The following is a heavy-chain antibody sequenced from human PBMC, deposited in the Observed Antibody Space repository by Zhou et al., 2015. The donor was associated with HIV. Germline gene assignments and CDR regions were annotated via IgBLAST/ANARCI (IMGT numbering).Heavy chain of an antibody. D-gene: IGHD3-10*01. CDR3: ARDLDSGWDAFDI. CDR1: SSYA. Sequence: SSYAISWVRQAPGQGLEWMGGIIPIFDAANYAQKFQGRVTITADESTSTAYMELSSLRSEDTAVYYCARDLDSGWDAFDIWGQGTMVTVSS. CDR2: IIPIFDAA. J-gene: IGHJ3*02. V-gene: IGHV1-69*01.